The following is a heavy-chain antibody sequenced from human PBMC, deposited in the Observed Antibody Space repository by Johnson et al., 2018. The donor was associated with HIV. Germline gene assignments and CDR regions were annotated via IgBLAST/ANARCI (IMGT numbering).Heavy chain of an antibody. J-gene: IGHJ3*02. D-gene: IGHD6-13*01. Sequence: QVQLVESGGGVVQPGRSLRLSCAASGFTFSNYDIHWVRQAPGKGLEWVAFISYDGTNKYYADSVKGRFTISRDNSKNTLYLQMSSLRAEDTALYYCAKARWHSSRGDALDSWGQGTMVTVSS. CDR3: AKARWHSSRGDALDS. CDR2: ISYDGTNK. V-gene: IGHV3-30*18. CDR1: GFTFSNYD.